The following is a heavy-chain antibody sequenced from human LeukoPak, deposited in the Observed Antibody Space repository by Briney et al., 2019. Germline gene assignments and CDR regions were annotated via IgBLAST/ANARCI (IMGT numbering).Heavy chain of an antibody. V-gene: IGHV3-33*01. Sequence: PGGSLRLSCAASGFTFSSYGMHWVRQAPGKGLEWVAVIWYDGSNKYYADSVKGRFTISRDNSKNTLYLQMNSLRAEDTAVYYCARDLGYNYGYYFDYWGQGTLVTVSS. J-gene: IGHJ4*02. CDR3: ARDLGYNYGYYFDY. CDR1: GFTFSSYG. D-gene: IGHD5-18*01. CDR2: IWYDGSNK.